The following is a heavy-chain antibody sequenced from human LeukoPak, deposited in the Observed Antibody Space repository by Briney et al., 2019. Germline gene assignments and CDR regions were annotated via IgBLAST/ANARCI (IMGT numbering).Heavy chain of an antibody. CDR2: IYTSGST. V-gene: IGHV4-4*07. D-gene: IGHD6-19*01. Sequence: SETLSLTCTVSGGSISSYYWSWIRQPAGEGLEWIGRIYTSGSTNYNPSLKRRVTMSVDTSKNQFSLKLSSVTAADTAVYYCARGGSVAGPFHFDYWGQGTLVTVSS. J-gene: IGHJ4*02. CDR1: GGSISSYY. CDR3: ARGGSVAGPFHFDY.